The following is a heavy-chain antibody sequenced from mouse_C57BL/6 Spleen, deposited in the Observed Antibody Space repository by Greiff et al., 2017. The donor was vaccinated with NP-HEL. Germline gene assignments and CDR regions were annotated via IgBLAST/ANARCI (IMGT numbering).Heavy chain of an antibody. CDR1: GFTFSSYA. D-gene: IGHD3-2*02. J-gene: IGHJ3*01. CDR3: ARDWRQLRLEVSY. Sequence: EVKLVESGGGLVKPGGSLKLSCAASGFTFSSYAMSWVRQTPEKRLEWVATISDGGSYTYYPDNVKGRFTISRDNAKNNLYLQMSHLKSEDTAMYYCARDWRQLRLEVSYWGQGTLVTVSA. V-gene: IGHV5-4*01. CDR2: ISDGGSYT.